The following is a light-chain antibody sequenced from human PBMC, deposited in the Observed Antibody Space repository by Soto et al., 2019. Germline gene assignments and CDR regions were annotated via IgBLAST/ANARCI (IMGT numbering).Light chain of an antibody. CDR3: QQYNNWPPP. CDR1: QSVSSY. CDR2: DAS. V-gene: IGKV3-15*01. J-gene: IGKJ1*01. Sequence: EVVLTQPPATLSVSPGERATLSCRASQSVSSYLAWYQQKPGQAPRLLIYDASTRATGIPARFSGSGSGTEFTLTITSLQSEDFAVYYCQQYNNWPPPFGQGTKVDIK.